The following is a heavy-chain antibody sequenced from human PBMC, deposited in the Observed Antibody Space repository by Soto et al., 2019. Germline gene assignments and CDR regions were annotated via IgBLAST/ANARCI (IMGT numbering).Heavy chain of an antibody. CDR2: ISSSSSYI. V-gene: IGHV3-21*01. CDR1: GFTFSSYS. J-gene: IGHJ3*02. CDR3: ARDPPQRWAFDI. D-gene: IGHD1-1*01. Sequence: XGSLRLSCAAAGFTFSSYSMNWVRQAPGKGLEWVSSISSSSSYIYYADSVKGRFTISRDNAKNSLYLQMNSLRAEDTAVYYCARDPPQRWAFDIWGQGTMVTVSS.